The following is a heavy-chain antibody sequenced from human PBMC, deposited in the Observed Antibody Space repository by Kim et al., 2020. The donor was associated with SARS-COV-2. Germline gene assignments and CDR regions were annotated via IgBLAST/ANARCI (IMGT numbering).Heavy chain of an antibody. CDR1: GFTFSNAW. CDR2: IKSKTDGGTT. Sequence: GGSLRLSCAASGFTFSNAWMSWVRQAPGKGLEWVGRIKSKTDGGTTDYAAPVKGRFTISRDDSKNTLYLQMNSLKTEDTAVYYCTTDFGFDSVWFGEFIDYWGQGALGTVSS. CDR3: TTDFGFDSVWFGEFIDY. J-gene: IGHJ4*02. D-gene: IGHD3-10*01. V-gene: IGHV3-15*01.